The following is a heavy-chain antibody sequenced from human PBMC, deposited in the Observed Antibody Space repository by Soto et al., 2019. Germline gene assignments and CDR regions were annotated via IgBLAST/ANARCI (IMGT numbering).Heavy chain of an antibody. V-gene: IGHV3-11*05. D-gene: IGHD3-10*01. CDR1: GFTFSDYY. CDR2: ISSSSSYT. CDR3: ARGVGSGTYYNQYNWFDP. J-gene: IGHJ5*02. Sequence: GGSLRLSCAASGFTFSDYYMSWIRQAPGKGLEWVSYISSSSSYTNYADSVKGRFTISRDNAKNSLYLQMNSLRAEDTAVYYCARGVGSGTYYNQYNWFDPWGQGTLVTVSS.